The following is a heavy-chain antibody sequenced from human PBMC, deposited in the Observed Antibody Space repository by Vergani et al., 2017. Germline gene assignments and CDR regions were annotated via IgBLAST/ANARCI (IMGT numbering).Heavy chain of an antibody. CDR3: ARQWGHSGSDYYYGMDV. V-gene: IGHV4-59*08. CDR2: IYYSGST. J-gene: IGHJ6*02. CDR1: GGSISSYY. D-gene: IGHD1-26*01. Sequence: QVQLQESGPGLVKPSETLSLTCTVSGGSISSYYWSWIRQPPGKGLEWIGYIYYSGSTNYNPSLKSRFTISVDTSQNQFSLKLSSVTAADTAVYYGARQWGHSGSDYYYGMDVWGQGTTVTVSS.